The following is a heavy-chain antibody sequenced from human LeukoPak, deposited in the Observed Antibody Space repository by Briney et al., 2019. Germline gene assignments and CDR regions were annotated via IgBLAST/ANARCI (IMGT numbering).Heavy chain of an antibody. J-gene: IGHJ4*02. CDR3: ARDRRVSGFDH. Sequence: PGGSLRLSCAASGFTFSDYYMSWIRQAPGKGLEWISYISSSSGYTNYADSVKGLFTISRDNAKNSLYLQMNSLRAEDTAVYYCARDRRVSGFDHWGQGTLVTVSS. CDR1: GFTFSDYY. CDR2: ISSSSGYT. V-gene: IGHV3-11*05.